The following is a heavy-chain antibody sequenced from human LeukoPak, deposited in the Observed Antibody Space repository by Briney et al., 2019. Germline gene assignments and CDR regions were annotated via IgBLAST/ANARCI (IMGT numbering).Heavy chain of an antibody. J-gene: IGHJ6*02. D-gene: IGHD3-22*01. CDR1: GFTFSSYA. V-gene: IGHV3-23*01. Sequence: GGSLRLSCAASGFTFSSYAMSWVRQAPGKGLEWVSAISGSGGSTYYADSVKGRFTISRDNSKNTLYLQMNSLRAEDTAVYYCAKDEPDYYDSSSYRHYYNGMDVWGQGTTVTVSS. CDR3: AKDEPDYYDSSSYRHYYNGMDV. CDR2: ISGSGGST.